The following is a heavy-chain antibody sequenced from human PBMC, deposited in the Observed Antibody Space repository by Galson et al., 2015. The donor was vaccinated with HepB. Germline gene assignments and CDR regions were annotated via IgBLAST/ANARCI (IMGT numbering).Heavy chain of an antibody. CDR1: GFTFSSYA. J-gene: IGHJ3*02. CDR2: ISSQGVST. CDR3: ARDRSGSGWYRGAFDI. V-gene: IGHV3-64*01. D-gene: IGHD6-19*01. Sequence: SLRLSCAASGFTFSSYAIDWVRQAPGKGLEYVSGISSQGVSTYYANSVKGRFTFSRDNSKNTVYLQMGSLRAEDMAVYYCARDRSGSGWYRGAFDIWGQGTVVTVSS.